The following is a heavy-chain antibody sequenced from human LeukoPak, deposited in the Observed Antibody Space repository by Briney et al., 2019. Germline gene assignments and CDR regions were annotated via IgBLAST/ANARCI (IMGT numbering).Heavy chain of an antibody. CDR1: GFTFSSYG. D-gene: IGHD6-13*01. Sequence: PGRFLRLSCAASGFTFSSYGTHWVRQAPGKGLEWVAVIWYDGSNKYYADSVKGRFTISRDNSKNTLYLQMNSLRAEDTAVYYCARDIEAAGLFLDYWGQGTLVTVSS. CDR3: ARDIEAAGLFLDY. CDR2: IWYDGSNK. V-gene: IGHV3-33*01. J-gene: IGHJ4*02.